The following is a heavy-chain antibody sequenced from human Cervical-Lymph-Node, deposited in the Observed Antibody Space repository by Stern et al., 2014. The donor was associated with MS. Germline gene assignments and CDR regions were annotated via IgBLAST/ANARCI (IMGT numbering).Heavy chain of an antibody. D-gene: IGHD1-26*01. CDR3: ARGPRSQSGGSSWFDP. J-gene: IGHJ5*02. CDR1: GGSFSSYA. Sequence: VQLVESGAEVKKPGSSVKVSCKASGGSFSSYAITWVRQAPGQGLAWMGGIIPNFGTANSAQKFQGRVTITMDESTNTAYLELSSLTSEDTAVYYCARGPRSQSGGSSWFDPWGQGTLVTVSS. CDR2: IIPNFGTA. V-gene: IGHV1-69*01.